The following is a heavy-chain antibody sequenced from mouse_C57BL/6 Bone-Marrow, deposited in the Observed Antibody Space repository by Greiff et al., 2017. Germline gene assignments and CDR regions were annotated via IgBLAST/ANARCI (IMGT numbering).Heavy chain of an antibody. D-gene: IGHD2-5*01. CDR3: AGGSYYSIGGFDY. CDR1: GYTFTSYG. CDR2: LYPRSGNT. V-gene: IGHV1-81*01. J-gene: IGHJ2*01. Sequence: VQLQQSGAELARPGASVKLSCKASGYTFTSYGISWVKQRTGQGLEWIGELYPRSGNTYYNEKFKGKATLTADKSSSTAYMELRSLTSEDSAVYFCAGGSYYSIGGFDYWGQGTTLTVSS.